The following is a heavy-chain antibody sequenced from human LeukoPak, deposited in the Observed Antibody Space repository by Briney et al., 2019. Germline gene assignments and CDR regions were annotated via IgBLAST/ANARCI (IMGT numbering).Heavy chain of an antibody. CDR3: AKDRNYYDSSGLDAFDI. V-gene: IGHV3-30*02. D-gene: IGHD3-22*01. J-gene: IGHJ3*02. CDR1: GLTFSSYG. CDR2: IRHDGSNK. Sequence: GGSLRLSCAASGLTFSSYGMHWVRQAPGKGLEWVAFIRHDGSNKYYADSVKGRFTISRDNSKNTLYLQMNSLRAEDTAVYYCAKDRNYYDSSGLDAFDIWGQGTMVTVSS.